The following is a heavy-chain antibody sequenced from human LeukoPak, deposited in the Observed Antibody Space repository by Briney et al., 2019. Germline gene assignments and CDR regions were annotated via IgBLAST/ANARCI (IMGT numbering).Heavy chain of an antibody. V-gene: IGHV4-39*01. CDR3: ARHVVVVVAEAHFDY. D-gene: IGHD2-15*01. CDR1: GGSISSSSYY. CDR2: IYYSGST. Sequence: NPSETLSLTCTVSGGSISSSSYYWGWIRQPPGKGLEWIGSIYYSGSTYYNPSLKSRVTISVDTSKNQFSLKLSSVTAADTAVYYCARHVVVVVAEAHFDYWGQGTLVTVSS. J-gene: IGHJ4*02.